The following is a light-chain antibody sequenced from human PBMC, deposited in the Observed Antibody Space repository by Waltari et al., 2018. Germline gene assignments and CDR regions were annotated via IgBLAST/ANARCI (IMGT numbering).Light chain of an antibody. V-gene: IGLV1-40*01. CDR3: QSYDSGLNGLF. CDR2: DDS. J-gene: IGLJ2*01. Sequence: QSVLTQPPSVSGAPGQRVTIPCTGSSSNIRSPYNVHWYQQVPGRAPKLLIYDDSHRPSGVPDRFSGSKSGTSASLAITGLQAEDEAEYFCQSYDSGLNGLFFGGGTKVTVL. CDR1: SSNIRSPYN.